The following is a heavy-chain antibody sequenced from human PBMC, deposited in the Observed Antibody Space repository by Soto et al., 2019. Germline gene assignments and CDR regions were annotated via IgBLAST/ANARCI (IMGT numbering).Heavy chain of an antibody. Sequence: EVPLLESGGGLLQPGGSLRLSCAASGFTFSNYGMNWVRQAPGKGLEWDSGISTNGDTANYADSVKGRFTISRDNSKNALYMQMNGLRPEDTAVYYCAKDLSRWPHYAFDSWGQGTLVTVSS. CDR3: AKDLSRWPHYAFDS. D-gene: IGHD4-17*01. J-gene: IGHJ5*01. CDR2: ISTNGDTA. V-gene: IGHV3-23*01. CDR1: GFTFSNYG.